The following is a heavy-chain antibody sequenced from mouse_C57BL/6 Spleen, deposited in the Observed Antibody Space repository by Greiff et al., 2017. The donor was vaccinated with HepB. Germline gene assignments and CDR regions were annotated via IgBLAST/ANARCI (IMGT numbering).Heavy chain of an antibody. J-gene: IGHJ4*01. V-gene: IGHV1-69*01. CDR2: IDPSDSYT. CDR3: ARLDSSGYDAMDY. Sequence: QVQLQQPGAELVMPGASVKLSCKASGYTFTSYWMHWVKQRPGQGLEWIGEIDPSDSYTNYNQKFKGKSTLTVDISSSTAYMQLSSLTSEDSAVYYCARLDSSGYDAMDYWGQGTSVTVSS. CDR1: GYTFTSYW. D-gene: IGHD3-2*02.